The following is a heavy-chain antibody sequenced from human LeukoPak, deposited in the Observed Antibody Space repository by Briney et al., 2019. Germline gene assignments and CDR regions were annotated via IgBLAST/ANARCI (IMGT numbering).Heavy chain of an antibody. CDR3: ERGHGVHLY. V-gene: IGHV4-34*01. CDR2: INNSGRT. D-gene: IGHD3-10*01. J-gene: IGHJ4*02. Sequence: PSETLSLTCAVYGGSFSGYYWSWIPQPPGKGLEWIGEINNSGRTNYNPSLKSRVTISVDTSKNQFSLKLSSVTAADTAVYYCERGHGVHLYWGQGTLVTVSS. CDR1: GGSFSGYY.